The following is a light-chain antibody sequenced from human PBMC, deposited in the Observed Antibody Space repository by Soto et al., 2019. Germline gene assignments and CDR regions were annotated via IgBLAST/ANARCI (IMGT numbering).Light chain of an antibody. Sequence: QSVLTQPPSASGSPGQSVAISCTGTSSDVGGYNYVSWYQQHPGKAPKLMIYEVNKRPSGVPDRFSGSKSGNMASLTVSGLQAEDEADYYCSSYAGSSNVFGTGTQLTVL. CDR3: SSYAGSSNV. CDR1: SSDVGGYNY. J-gene: IGLJ1*01. V-gene: IGLV2-8*01. CDR2: EVN.